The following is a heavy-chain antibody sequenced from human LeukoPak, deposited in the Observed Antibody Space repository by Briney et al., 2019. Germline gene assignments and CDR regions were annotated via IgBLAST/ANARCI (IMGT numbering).Heavy chain of an antibody. Sequence: SETLSLTCTVSGYSISSGYYWGWIRQPPGKGLEWIGSIYHSGSTYYNPSLESRVTISVDTSKNQFSLKLSSVTAADTAVYYCAGTLTSVAFDIWGQGTMVTVSS. D-gene: IGHD1-1*01. CDR1: GYSISSGYY. CDR2: IYHSGST. V-gene: IGHV4-38-2*02. CDR3: AGTLTSVAFDI. J-gene: IGHJ3*02.